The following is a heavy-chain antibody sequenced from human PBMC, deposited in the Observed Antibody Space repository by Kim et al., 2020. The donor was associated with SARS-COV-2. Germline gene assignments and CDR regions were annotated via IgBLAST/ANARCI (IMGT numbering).Heavy chain of an antibody. CDR3: ARTRLFGEYKPNAFDI. CDR2: IYPGDSDT. J-gene: IGHJ3*02. D-gene: IGHD3-10*02. V-gene: IGHV5-51*01. Sequence: GESLKISCKGSGYSFTSYWIGWVRQMPGKGLEWMGIIYPGDSDTRYSPSFQGQVTISADKSISTAYLQWSSLKASDTAMYYCARTRLFGEYKPNAFDIWGQGTMVTVSS. CDR1: GYSFTSYW.